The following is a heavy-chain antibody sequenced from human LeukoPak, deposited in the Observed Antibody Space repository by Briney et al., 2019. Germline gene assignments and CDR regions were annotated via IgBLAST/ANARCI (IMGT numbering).Heavy chain of an antibody. J-gene: IGHJ4*02. CDR3: ARAGRRIAAAGTPSYFDY. V-gene: IGHV1-46*01. Sequence: GASVKVSCKASGYTFTRYHMHWVRQAPGQGLEWMGIISPNAGSTSYAQKFQGRVTMTRDTSTSTVYMELSSLRSEDMAVYYCARAGRRIAAAGTPSYFDYWGQGTLVTVSS. D-gene: IGHD6-13*01. CDR2: ISPNAGST. CDR1: GYTFTRYH.